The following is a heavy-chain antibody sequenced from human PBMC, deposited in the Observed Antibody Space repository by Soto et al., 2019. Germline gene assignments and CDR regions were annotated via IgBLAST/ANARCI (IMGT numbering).Heavy chain of an antibody. Sequence: SVKVSCKASGGTFSSYAISWVRQAPGQGLEWMGGIIPIFGTANYAQKFQGRVTITADESTSTAYMGLSSLRSEDTAVYYCAKDGGVDYCNSSVGDFDYWGQGTLVTVSS. V-gene: IGHV1-69*13. CDR2: IIPIFGTA. CDR3: AKDGGVDYCNSSVGDFDY. J-gene: IGHJ4*02. CDR1: GGTFSSYA. D-gene: IGHD3-22*01.